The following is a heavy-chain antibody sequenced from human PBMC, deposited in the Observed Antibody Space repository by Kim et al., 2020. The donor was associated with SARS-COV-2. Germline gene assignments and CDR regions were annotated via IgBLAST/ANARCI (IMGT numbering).Heavy chain of an antibody. Sequence: EGTHEFYVDSVRGRFTISRDNAKRSLHLQMNGLRVEDTAVYYCAGDPVASWGQGTLVTVSS. J-gene: IGHJ5*02. V-gene: IGHV3-7*01. CDR3: AGDPVAS. CDR2: EGTHE. D-gene: IGHD2-15*01.